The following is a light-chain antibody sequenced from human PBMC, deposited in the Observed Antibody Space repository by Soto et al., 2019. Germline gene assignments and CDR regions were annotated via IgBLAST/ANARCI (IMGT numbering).Light chain of an antibody. V-gene: IGKV1-39*01. J-gene: IGKJ5*01. CDR1: QSISSY. Sequence: DIQMTQSPSSLSASVGDRVTITCRARQSISSYLNWYQQKPGKAPKLLIYAASSLQSGVPSRFSGSGSGTDFTLTISSLQPEDFAIYYCQQSDSTPPITFGQGTRLEIK. CDR2: AAS. CDR3: QQSDSTPPIT.